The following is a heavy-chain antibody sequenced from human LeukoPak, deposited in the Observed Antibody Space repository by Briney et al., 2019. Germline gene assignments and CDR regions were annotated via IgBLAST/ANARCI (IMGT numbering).Heavy chain of an antibody. CDR3: ARGLLVAFDI. D-gene: IGHD2-15*01. V-gene: IGHV4-59*01. Sequence: SETLSLTCTVSGGSISSYYWSWIRQPPGKGLEWIGYIYYSGSTNYNPSLKSRDTISVDTSKNQFSLKLSSVTAADTAVYYCARGLLVAFDIWGQGTMVTVSS. CDR1: GGSISSYY. J-gene: IGHJ3*02. CDR2: IYYSGST.